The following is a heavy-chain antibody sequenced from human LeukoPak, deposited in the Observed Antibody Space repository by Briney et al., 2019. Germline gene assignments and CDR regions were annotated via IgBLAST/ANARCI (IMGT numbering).Heavy chain of an antibody. V-gene: IGHV3-15*01. CDR3: TTVGARRRFFDY. CDR2: MKRNTDGGTT. Sequence: GGSLTLSCAACGFTFSNAWMSWVGQAAGKGLAWVGRMKRNTDGGTTDYAAPVKGRFTISSDDSKNTLYVQMSNLKTEDTAVHYCTTVGARRRFFDYWGHGTLVTVSS. J-gene: IGHJ4*01. CDR1: GFTFSNAW. D-gene: IGHD1-26*01.